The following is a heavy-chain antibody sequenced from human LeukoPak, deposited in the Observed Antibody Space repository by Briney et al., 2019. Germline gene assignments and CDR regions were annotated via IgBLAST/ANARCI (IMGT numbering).Heavy chain of an antibody. D-gene: IGHD1-26*01. CDR1: GYTFISYD. J-gene: IGHJ4*02. Sequence: ASVKVTCKASGYTFISYDINRVRQATGQGLEWMGWMNPKSGYTGFAQKFQGRVTMTRDTSISTAYMELSSLRSEDTAVYYCARVTGSSDYWGQGTLVTVS. CDR2: MNPKSGYT. V-gene: IGHV1-8*01. CDR3: ARVTGSSDY.